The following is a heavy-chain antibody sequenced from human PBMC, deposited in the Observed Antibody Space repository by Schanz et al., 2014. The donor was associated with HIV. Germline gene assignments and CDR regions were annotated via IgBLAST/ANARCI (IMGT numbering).Heavy chain of an antibody. V-gene: IGHV3-30*18. CDR1: GFTFSTYG. Sequence: QVQLVESGGGVAQPGRSLRLSCAASGFTFSTYGMHWVRQAPGKGLEWVAVISYDGRNKYYADSVKGRFTISRDNSKNTLYLQMNSLRAEDTAVYYCAKDATKNYDFWSGYPRGGMDVWGQGTTVTVSS. D-gene: IGHD3-3*01. CDR2: ISYDGRNK. CDR3: AKDATKNYDFWSGYPRGGMDV. J-gene: IGHJ6*02.